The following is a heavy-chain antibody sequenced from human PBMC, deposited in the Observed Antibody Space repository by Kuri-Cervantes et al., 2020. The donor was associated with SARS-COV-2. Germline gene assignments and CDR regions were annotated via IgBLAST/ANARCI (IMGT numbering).Heavy chain of an antibody. V-gene: IGHV4-39*07. J-gene: IGHJ4*02. CDR1: GGSISSSSYY. Sequence: SETLSLTCTVSGGSISSSSYYWGWIRQPPGKGLEWIGSIYYSGSTYYNPSLKSRVTMSIDTSKSQFSLNLTSVTAADTAVYYCAREWSFGELFPGYWGQGALVTVSS. D-gene: IGHD3-10*01. CDR3: AREWSFGELFPGY. CDR2: IYYSGST.